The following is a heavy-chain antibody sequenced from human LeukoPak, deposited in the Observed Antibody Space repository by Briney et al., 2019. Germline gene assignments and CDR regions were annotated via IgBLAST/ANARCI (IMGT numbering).Heavy chain of an antibody. CDR3: ARDGWSGYHWFDP. V-gene: IGHV1-2*02. CDR2: INPNSGGT. J-gene: IGHJ5*02. CDR1: GYTFTGYY. Sequence: ASVKVSCKASGYTFTGYYMHWVRQAPGQGLGWMGWINPNSGGTNYAQKFQGRVTMTRDTSISTAYMELSRLRSDDTAVYYCARDGWSGYHWFDPWGQGTLVTVSS. D-gene: IGHD3-3*01.